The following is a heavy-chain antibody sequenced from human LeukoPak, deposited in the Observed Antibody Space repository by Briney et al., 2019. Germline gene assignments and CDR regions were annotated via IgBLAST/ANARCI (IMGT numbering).Heavy chain of an antibody. CDR2: INHSGST. J-gene: IGHJ6*03. D-gene: IGHD3-16*01. CDR3: ASRPGGLPPNRPYYYYMDV. V-gene: IGHV4-39*07. Sequence: SETLSLTCTVSGGSISSSSYYWGWIRQPPGKGLEWIGEINHSGSTNYNPSLKSRVTISVDTSKNQFSLKLSSVTAADTAVYYCASRPGGLPPNRPYYYYMDVWGKGTTVTVSS. CDR1: GGSISSSSYY.